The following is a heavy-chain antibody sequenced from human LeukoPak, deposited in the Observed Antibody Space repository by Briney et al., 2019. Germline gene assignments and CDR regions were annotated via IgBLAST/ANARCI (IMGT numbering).Heavy chain of an antibody. CDR1: GCTFSSYA. D-gene: IGHD2-2*02. CDR2: ISGSGGST. Sequence: GGSLRLSCAASGCTFSSYAMSWVRQAPGKGLEWVSAISGSGGSTYYADSVKGRFTISRDNSKNTLYLQMNSLRAEDTAVYYCAKDPFLPPLGKPLLYASGYWGQGTLVTVSS. V-gene: IGHV3-23*01. CDR3: AKDPFLPPLGKPLLYASGY. J-gene: IGHJ4*02.